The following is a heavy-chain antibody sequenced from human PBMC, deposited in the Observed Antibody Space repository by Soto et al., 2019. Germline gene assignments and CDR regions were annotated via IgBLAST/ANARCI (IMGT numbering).Heavy chain of an antibody. D-gene: IGHD3-10*01. CDR2: VNPIVGMS. CDR1: GGTFNSYT. Sequence: QVQLVQSGAEVKKPGSSVKVSCAASGGTFNSYTINWVRQAPGQGLEWVGRVNPIVGMSSSAQKFQGRVTISPDKSTTKAHMDRTSLQSEDTAVYYCATSYGSGSAHFDYWGQGTLVTVSS. CDR3: ATSYGSGSAHFDY. J-gene: IGHJ4*02. V-gene: IGHV1-69*02.